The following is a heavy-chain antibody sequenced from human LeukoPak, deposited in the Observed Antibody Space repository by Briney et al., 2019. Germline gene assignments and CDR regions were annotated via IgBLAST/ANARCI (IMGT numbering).Heavy chain of an antibody. CDR1: GFTFSSNS. Sequence: GGSLRLSCAASGFTFSSNSMNWARQAPGKGLEWVSSISTSSSYIYYADSVKGRFTISGDDAKNSLYLQMNSLRAEDTAVYYCARAEKDGYNPFDYWGQGTLVTVSS. CDR2: ISTSSSYI. V-gene: IGHV3-21*01. CDR3: ARAEKDGYNPFDY. J-gene: IGHJ4*02. D-gene: IGHD5-24*01.